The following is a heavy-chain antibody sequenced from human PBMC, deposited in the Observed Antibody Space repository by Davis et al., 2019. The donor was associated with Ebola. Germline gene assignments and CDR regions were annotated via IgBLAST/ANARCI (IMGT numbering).Heavy chain of an antibody. V-gene: IGHV4-59*01. CDR2: IYYSGES. D-gene: IGHD3-16*02. CDR1: GDSINNYY. Sequence: PSETLSLTCSVSGDSINNYYWIWIRQPPGKGLEWIGNIYYSGESSSNPSLKSRVTISADKSKNQFSLKLTSVTAADTAVYYCARGRRLRLGELSLRVDYWGHGTRVTVSS. J-gene: IGHJ4*01. CDR3: ARGRRLRLGELSLRVDY.